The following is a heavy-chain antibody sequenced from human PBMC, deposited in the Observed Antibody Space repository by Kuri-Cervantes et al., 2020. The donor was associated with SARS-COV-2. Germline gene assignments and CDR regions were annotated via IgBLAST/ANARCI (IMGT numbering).Heavy chain of an antibody. V-gene: IGHV4-38-2*01. J-gene: IGHJ4*02. CDR3: ARHSRLVDFDY. D-gene: IGHD6-19*01. Sequence: ESLKISCAVSGYSISSGYYWGWIRQPPGKGLEWIGSIYHSGSTHYKPSLKSRVTLSVDTSKNQFSLKLSPVTAADTAVYYCARHSRLVDFDYWGQGTLVTVSS. CDR2: IYHSGST. CDR1: GYSISSGYY.